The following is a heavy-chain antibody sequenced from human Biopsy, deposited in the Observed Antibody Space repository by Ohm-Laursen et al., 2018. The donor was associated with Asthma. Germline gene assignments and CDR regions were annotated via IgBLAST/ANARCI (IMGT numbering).Heavy chain of an antibody. CDR1: GYTFINYA. CDR2: INAANGNT. D-gene: IGHD3-9*01. J-gene: IGHJ3*02. CDR3: ARTYFDFLTGQVHDAFAM. Sequence: GASVKVSCKASGYTFINYAIHWVRQAPGHSLEWMGWINAANGNTKYSQKFQGRLTISRDTSASTAYMDLSSLRSEDTTVYYCARTYFDFLTGQVHDAFAMRGQGTMVTVSS. V-gene: IGHV1-3*01.